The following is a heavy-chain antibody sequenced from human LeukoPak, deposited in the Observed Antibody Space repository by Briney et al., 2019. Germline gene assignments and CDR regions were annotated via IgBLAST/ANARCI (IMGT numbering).Heavy chain of an antibody. D-gene: IGHD2-2*02. CDR1: GYTFTGYY. CDR2: INPNSGGT. Sequence: GASVKVSCKASGYTFTGYYMHWVRQAPGQGLEWMGWINPNSGGTNYAQKFQGRVTMTRDTSISTAYMELSRLRSDDTAVYYCARDFGRRSCSSTSCYNGRDYWGQGTLVTVSS. J-gene: IGHJ4*02. CDR3: ARDFGRRSCSSTSCYNGRDY. V-gene: IGHV1-2*02.